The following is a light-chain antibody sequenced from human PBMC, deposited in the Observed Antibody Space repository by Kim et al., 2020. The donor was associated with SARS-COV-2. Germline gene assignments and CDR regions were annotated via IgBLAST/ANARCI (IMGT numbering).Light chain of an antibody. V-gene: IGKV1-9*01. Sequence: DIQLTQSPSFLSASVGDRVTITCRASQGISNALAWYQQRPEKAPTLLIYGASTLRSGVPSRFSGSGSGAEFSLTISSLQAEDFATYFYQQSNSFPRTFGQGTRLEIK. CDR3: QQSNSFPRT. J-gene: IGKJ5*01. CDR1: QGISNA. CDR2: GAS.